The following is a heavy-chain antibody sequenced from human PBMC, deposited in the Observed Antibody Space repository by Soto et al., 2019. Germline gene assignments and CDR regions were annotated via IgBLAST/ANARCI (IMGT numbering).Heavy chain of an antibody. CDR1: GFTFSSYG. CDR3: ARDPGNWGVEGTFDY. Sequence: GGSLRLSCAASGFTFSSYGMHWVRQAPGKGLEWVAVIWYDGSNKYYADSVKGRFTISRDNSKNTLYLQMNSLRAEDTAVYYCARDPGNWGVEGTFDYWGQGTLVTVSS. D-gene: IGHD7-27*01. V-gene: IGHV3-33*01. CDR2: IWYDGSNK. J-gene: IGHJ4*02.